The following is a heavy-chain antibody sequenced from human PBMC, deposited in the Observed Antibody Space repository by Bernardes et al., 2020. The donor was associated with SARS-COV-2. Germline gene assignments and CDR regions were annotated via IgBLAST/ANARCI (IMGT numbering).Heavy chain of an antibody. Sequence: GGSLRLSCAASGFTFSNAWMTWVRQAPGKGLEWVARIKSKGDGGTADYAAPVKGRFTISRDDSKEMMDLQMNSLKTEDTALYYCSCLGRTGDDDAFDVWGQGTMVTVSS. CDR2: IKSKGDGGTA. J-gene: IGHJ3*01. V-gene: IGHV3-15*01. CDR3: SCLGRTGDDDAFDV. CDR1: GFTFSNAW. D-gene: IGHD7-27*01.